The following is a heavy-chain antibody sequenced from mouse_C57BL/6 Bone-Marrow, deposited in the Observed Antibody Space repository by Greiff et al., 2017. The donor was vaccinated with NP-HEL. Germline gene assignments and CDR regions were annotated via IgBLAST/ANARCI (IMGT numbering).Heavy chain of an antibody. CDR2: ISSGGDYI. V-gene: IGHV5-9-1*02. CDR1: GFTFSSYA. CDR3: TKDRGPAMDY. Sequence: EVKLMESGEGLVKPGGSLKLSCAVSGFTFSSYAMSWVRQTPEKRLEWVAYISSGGDYIYYADTVKGRFTISRDTARNTLYLQMGSLKAKDTAVYYSTKDRGPAMDYWGQGTSVTVSS. J-gene: IGHJ4*01.